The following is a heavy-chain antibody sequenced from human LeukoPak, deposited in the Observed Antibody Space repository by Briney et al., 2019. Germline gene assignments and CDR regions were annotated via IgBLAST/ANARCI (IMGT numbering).Heavy chain of an antibody. Sequence: ASVKVSCKASGYTFTNSYIQWVRQAPGQGLEWMGIINPSGGSTSYAQKFQGRVTVTRDTSTSTVYMELSSLRSDDTAVYYCVREGGGRRFDYWGQGTLVTVSS. CDR2: INPSGGST. CDR1: GYTFTNSY. V-gene: IGHV1-46*01. J-gene: IGHJ4*02. D-gene: IGHD3-16*01. CDR3: VREGGGRRFDY.